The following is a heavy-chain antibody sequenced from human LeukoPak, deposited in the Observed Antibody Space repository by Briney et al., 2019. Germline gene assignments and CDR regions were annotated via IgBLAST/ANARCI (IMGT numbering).Heavy chain of an antibody. CDR1: GYTFTSYG. D-gene: IGHD5-18*01. V-gene: IGHV1-18*01. Sequence: ASVKVSCKASGYTFTSYGISWVRQAPGQGLEWMGWISAYNGNTNYAQKLQGRVTMTTDTSTSTAYMELRSLRSDDTAVYYRAREKHGYSYGYDYYYYGMDVWGQGTTVTVSS. J-gene: IGHJ6*02. CDR2: ISAYNGNT. CDR3: AREKHGYSYGYDYYYYGMDV.